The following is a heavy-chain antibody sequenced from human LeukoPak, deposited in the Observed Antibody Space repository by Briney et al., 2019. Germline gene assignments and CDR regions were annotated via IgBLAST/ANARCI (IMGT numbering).Heavy chain of an antibody. Sequence: GGSLRLSCAASGFTFSTYWMTWVRQAPGKGLEWVANIKQDRSEKYYVDSVKGRFTISRDNAKNSLYLQMNSLRAEDTAVYYCARDGGLRVHAFDMWGQGTMVTVSS. CDR3: ARDGGLRVHAFDM. J-gene: IGHJ3*02. CDR1: GFTFSTYW. CDR2: IKQDRSEK. D-gene: IGHD2-15*01. V-gene: IGHV3-7*01.